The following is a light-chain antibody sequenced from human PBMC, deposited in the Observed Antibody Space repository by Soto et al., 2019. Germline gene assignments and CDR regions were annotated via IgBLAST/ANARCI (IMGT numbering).Light chain of an antibody. CDR3: SSYTSSSPYV. J-gene: IGLJ1*01. CDR1: SSDVGGYNC. Sequence: QSVLTQPASVSGSPGQSITISCTGTSSDVGGYNCVSWYQQHPGKAPKLMIYDVSNRPSGVSNRFSGSKSGNTASLTISGLQAEDEADYYCSSYTSSSPYVFGTGTKVTVL. CDR2: DVS. V-gene: IGLV2-14*01.